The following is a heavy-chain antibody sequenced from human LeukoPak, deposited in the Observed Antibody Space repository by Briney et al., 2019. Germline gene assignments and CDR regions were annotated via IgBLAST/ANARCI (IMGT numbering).Heavy chain of an antibody. V-gene: IGHV3-23*01. Sequence: GGSLRLSCAASGFTFSSYAMSWVRQAPGKGLEWVSAVSGSGGSTYYADSVKGRFTISRDNSKNTLYLQMNSLRAEDTAVYYCAKDKYTPNINNWFDPWGQGTLVTVSS. D-gene: IGHD5-18*01. J-gene: IGHJ5*02. CDR2: VSGSGGST. CDR3: AKDKYTPNINNWFDP. CDR1: GFTFSSYA.